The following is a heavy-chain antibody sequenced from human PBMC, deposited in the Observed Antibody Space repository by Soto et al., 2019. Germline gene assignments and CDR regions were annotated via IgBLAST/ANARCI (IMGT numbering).Heavy chain of an antibody. V-gene: IGHV3-21*01. CDR2: INAASRT. CDR1: GFTFSSFS. D-gene: IGHD5-12*01. CDR3: ARDPSGGDN. Sequence: EVQLVESGGGLVKPGGSLRLSCSASGFTFSSFSMNWVRQAPGQGLEWVSSINAASRTYYIDSVKGRFTISRDNAKNSLSLQMTSLTVEDTAVYYCARDPSGGDNWGQGTLVTVSS. J-gene: IGHJ4*02.